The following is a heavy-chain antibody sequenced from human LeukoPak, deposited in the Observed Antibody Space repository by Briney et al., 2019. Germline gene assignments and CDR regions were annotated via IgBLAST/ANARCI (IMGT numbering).Heavy chain of an antibody. CDR3: ARLNCGGDCLYYYYYMDA. V-gene: IGHV3-53*05. Sequence: PPGGVPRISFGTPGFPLRCKYMNLGRPAPREGAGWGSVFFSGGSTYYADSVKGRFTISRDNSKNTLYLQMNSLRAEDTAVYYCARLNCGGDCLYYYYYMDAWGKGPRSPSP. CDR1: GFPLRCKY. J-gene: IGHJ6*03. CDR2: FFSGGST. D-gene: IGHD2-21*01.